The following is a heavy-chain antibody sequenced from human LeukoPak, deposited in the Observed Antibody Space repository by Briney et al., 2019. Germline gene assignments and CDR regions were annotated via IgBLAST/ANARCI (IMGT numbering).Heavy chain of an antibody. D-gene: IGHD3-22*01. J-gene: IGHJ4*02. CDR1: GGSISGYY. CDR3: ARDRTGRYGSSGYYAFFDY. CDR2: IYHSGAT. V-gene: IGHV4-59*12. Sequence: SETLSLTCTVSGGSISGYYWSWVRQPPGKGLEWIGYIYHSGATDYNPSLKSRLSMSVDMSKNQFSLKLSSVTAADTAVYYCARDRTGRYGSSGYYAFFDYWGQGTLVTVSS.